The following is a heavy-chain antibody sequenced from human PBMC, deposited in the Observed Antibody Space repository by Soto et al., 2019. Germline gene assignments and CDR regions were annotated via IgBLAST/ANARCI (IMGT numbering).Heavy chain of an antibody. CDR2: IIPVFQTV. V-gene: IGHV1-69*01. J-gene: IGHJ4*02. Sequence: QEQLVQSGAEVKKPGSSVKVSCKASGGLFSSYPISWMRQVPGQGLEWMGGIIPVFQTVYYTQRFQGRVTITADEYTNTAYMELIRLRYEDTAIYYCARGGSGYTWFNEFWGQGTLVTVSS. CDR3: ARGGSGYTWFNEF. D-gene: IGHD3-22*01. CDR1: GGLFSSYP.